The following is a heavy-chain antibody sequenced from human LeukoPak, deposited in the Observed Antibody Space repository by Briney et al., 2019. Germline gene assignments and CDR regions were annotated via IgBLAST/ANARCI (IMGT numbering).Heavy chain of an antibody. CDR1: GFTFSSYA. D-gene: IGHD2-15*01. V-gene: IGHV3-30-3*01. Sequence: PGGSLRLSCAASGFTFSSYAMHWVRQAPGKGLEWVALISYDGSNKYYADSVKGRVTISRDNSKNTLYLQMSSLRSEDTAVYYCAISRSNIVVVVAATDAFDIWGQGTMVTVSS. J-gene: IGHJ3*02. CDR2: ISYDGSNK. CDR3: AISRSNIVVVVAATDAFDI.